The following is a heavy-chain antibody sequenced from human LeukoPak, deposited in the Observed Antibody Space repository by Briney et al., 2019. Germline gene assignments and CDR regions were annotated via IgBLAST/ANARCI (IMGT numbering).Heavy chain of an antibody. J-gene: IGHJ4*02. Sequence: GGSLRLSCAASGFTFGNYSMHWVRQAPGKGLEYVSAISSDGGSTYYANSVKGRFTISRDNSKNTLYLQMGSLRAEDMAVYFCRRGGAAPAVDYWGQGTLVTVSS. CDR1: GFTFGNYS. D-gene: IGHD6-25*01. CDR3: RRGGAAPAVDY. V-gene: IGHV3-64*01. CDR2: ISSDGGST.